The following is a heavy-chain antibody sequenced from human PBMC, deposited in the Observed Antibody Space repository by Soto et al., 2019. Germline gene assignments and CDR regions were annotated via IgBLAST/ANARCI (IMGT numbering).Heavy chain of an antibody. CDR1: GYSFTSYW. D-gene: IGHD2-15*01. CDR3: ARQDCSGGSCYHRLAFDI. Sequence: PGKSLKISCKGSGYSFTSYWISWVRQMPGKGLEWMGRIDPSDSYTNYSPSFQGHVTISADKSISTAYLQWSSLKASDTAMYYCARQDCSGGSCYHRLAFDIWGQGTMVTVSS. CDR2: IDPSDSYT. V-gene: IGHV5-10-1*01. J-gene: IGHJ3*02.